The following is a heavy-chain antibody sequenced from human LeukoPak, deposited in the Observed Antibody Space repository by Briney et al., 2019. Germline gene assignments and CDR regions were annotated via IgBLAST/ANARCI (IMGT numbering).Heavy chain of an antibody. D-gene: IGHD3-10*01. J-gene: IGHJ6*04. V-gene: IGHV1-69*13. CDR1: GGTFSSYA. CDR3: ARYHDNGSGSRYCYYGMDV. Sequence: SVKLSCTASGGTFSSYAISWVRQAPGQGLEWMGGIIPIVGTANYAQKFQGRVTITADESTSTAYMELSSLRSEDTAVYYCARYHDNGSGSRYCYYGMDVWGKGTTVTVSS. CDR2: IIPIVGTA.